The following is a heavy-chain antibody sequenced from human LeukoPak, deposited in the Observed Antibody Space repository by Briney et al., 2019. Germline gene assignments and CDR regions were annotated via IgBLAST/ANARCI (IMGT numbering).Heavy chain of an antibody. Sequence: GGSLRLSCAASGFTFSSYAMSWVRQAPGKGLEWVSGISWNSGSIGYADSVKGRFTISRDNAKTSLYPQMNSLRAEDTALYYCAKDLGPGSMATSPGFDYWGQGTLVTVSS. CDR2: ISWNSGSI. CDR3: AKDLGPGSMATSPGFDY. J-gene: IGHJ4*02. CDR1: GFTFSSYA. D-gene: IGHD5-24*01. V-gene: IGHV3-9*01.